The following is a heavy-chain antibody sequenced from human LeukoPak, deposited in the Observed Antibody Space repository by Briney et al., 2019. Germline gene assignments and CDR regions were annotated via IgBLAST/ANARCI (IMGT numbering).Heavy chain of an antibody. CDR3: ARDLAHPHNWFDP. CDR1: GGTFSSYA. CDR2: IIPIFGTA. D-gene: IGHD3-16*01. V-gene: IGHV1-69*13. J-gene: IGHJ5*02. Sequence: SVKVSCKASGGTFSSYAISWVRQAPGQGLEWMGGIIPIFGTANCAQKFQGRVTITADESTSTAYMELSSLRSEDTAVYYCARDLAHPHNWFDPWGQGTLVTVSS.